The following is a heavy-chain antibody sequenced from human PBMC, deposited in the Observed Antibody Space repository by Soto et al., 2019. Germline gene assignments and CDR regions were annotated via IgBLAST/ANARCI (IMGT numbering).Heavy chain of an antibody. D-gene: IGHD3-22*01. CDR3: AATYYYDSSGWNYFDY. CDR1: GFTFSSYS. CDR2: ISSSSSYI. J-gene: IGHJ4*02. Sequence: GGSLRLSCAASGFTFSSYSMNWVRQAPGKGLEWVSSISSSSSYIYYADSVKGRFTISRDNAKNSLYLQMNSLRAEDTAVYYCAATYYYDSSGWNYFDYWGQGTLVTVSS. V-gene: IGHV3-21*01.